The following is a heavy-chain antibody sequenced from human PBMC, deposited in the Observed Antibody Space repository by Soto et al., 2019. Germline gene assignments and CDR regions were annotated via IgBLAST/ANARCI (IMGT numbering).Heavy chain of an antibody. V-gene: IGHV3-23*01. J-gene: IGHJ6*02. CDR1: GFTFDNYG. D-gene: IGHD4-4*01. Sequence: GGSLRLSCAASGFTFDNYGMSWVRQAPGKGLEWIGAITGAGGSTYNADSVKGRFTISRDNSKKTVYLQVDSLRVEDTAVYYCAKGHSDSFGNYDFFGMDVWGQGTTVTVSS. CDR2: ITGAGGST. CDR3: AKGHSDSFGNYDFFGMDV.